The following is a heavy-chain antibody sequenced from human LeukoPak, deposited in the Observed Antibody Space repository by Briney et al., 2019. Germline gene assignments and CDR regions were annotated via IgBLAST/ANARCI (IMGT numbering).Heavy chain of an antibody. CDR2: ISWNSGSI. CDR1: GFTFDDYA. D-gene: IGHD6-13*01. J-gene: IGHJ4*02. V-gene: IGHV3-9*01. CDR3: AKGGYSSSWDTKSFDY. Sequence: GGSLRLSRAASGFTFDDYAMHWVRQAPGKGLEWVSGISWNSGSIGYADSVKGRFTISRGNGKNSLYLQMNSLRAEDTALYYCAKGGYSSSWDTKSFDYWGQGTLVTVSS.